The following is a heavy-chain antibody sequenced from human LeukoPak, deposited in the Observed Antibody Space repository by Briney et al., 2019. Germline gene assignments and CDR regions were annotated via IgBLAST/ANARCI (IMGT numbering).Heavy chain of an antibody. Sequence: SETLSLTCTVSGGSISSSSYYWGWIRQSPGKNLEWLGSIYYTGTTHYNPSLKSRVTISVDTSKNQFSLNLSSVTAADTAVYYCARQEIGLRSFDPWGQGTLVTVSS. D-gene: IGHD3/OR15-3a*01. CDR3: ARQEIGLRSFDP. CDR2: IYYTGTT. CDR1: GGSISSSSYY. J-gene: IGHJ5*02. V-gene: IGHV4-39*01.